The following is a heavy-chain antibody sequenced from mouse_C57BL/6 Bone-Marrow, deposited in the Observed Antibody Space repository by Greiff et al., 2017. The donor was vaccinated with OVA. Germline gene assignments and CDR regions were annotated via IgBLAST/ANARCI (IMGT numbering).Heavy chain of an antibody. V-gene: IGHV1-54*01. CDR3: AREGRYGPFAY. CDR2: INPGSGGT. CDR1: GYAFTNYL. J-gene: IGHJ3*01. D-gene: IGHD1-2*01. Sequence: VQLQQSGAELVRPGTSVKVSCKASGYAFTNYLIEWVKQRPGQGLELIGVINPGSGGTNYNEKFKGKATLTADKSSSTAYMQLSSLTSEDSAVYFCAREGRYGPFAYWGQGTLVTVSA.